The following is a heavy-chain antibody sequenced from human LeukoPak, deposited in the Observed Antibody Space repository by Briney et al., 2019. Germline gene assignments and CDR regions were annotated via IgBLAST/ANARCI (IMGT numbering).Heavy chain of an antibody. J-gene: IGHJ5*02. CDR1: GGSISSSSYY. CDR2: IYYSGST. Sequence: PSETLSLTCTVSGGSISSSSYYWGWIRQPPGKGLEWIGSIYYSGSTYYNPSLKSRVTISVDTSKNQFSLKLSSVTAADTAVYYCARQRVLLWFGEPIRHWFDPWGQGTLVTVSS. CDR3: ARQRVLLWFGEPIRHWFDP. V-gene: IGHV4-39*01. D-gene: IGHD3-10*01.